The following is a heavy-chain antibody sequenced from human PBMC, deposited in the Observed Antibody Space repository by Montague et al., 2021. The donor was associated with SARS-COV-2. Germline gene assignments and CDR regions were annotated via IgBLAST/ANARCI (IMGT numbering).Heavy chain of an antibody. Sequence: SETLSLTCSVSGGSISSASFFWAWIRQPPGKGLEWVGSMYSSGTTYYNPSLKSRVTISGDTSRNQLSVGLSSVTAADTAVYYCARSTSGWFIYWGQGTLVTVSS. V-gene: IGHV4-39*01. CDR3: ARSTSGWFIY. CDR1: GGSISSASFF. D-gene: IGHD6-19*01. CDR2: MYSSGTT. J-gene: IGHJ4*02.